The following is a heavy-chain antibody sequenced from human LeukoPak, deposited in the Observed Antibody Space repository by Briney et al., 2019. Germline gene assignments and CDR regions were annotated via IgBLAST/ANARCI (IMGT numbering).Heavy chain of an antibody. Sequence: SETLSLTCTVSGGSISSYYWSWIRQPAGKGLEWIGRIYTSGSTNYNPSLKSRVTMSVDTSKNQFSLKLSSVTAADTAVYYCARGGIAAAGRFGWFDPWGQGTLVTVSS. CDR2: IYTSGST. V-gene: IGHV4-4*07. D-gene: IGHD6-13*01. CDR3: ARGGIAAAGRFGWFDP. J-gene: IGHJ5*02. CDR1: GGSISSYY.